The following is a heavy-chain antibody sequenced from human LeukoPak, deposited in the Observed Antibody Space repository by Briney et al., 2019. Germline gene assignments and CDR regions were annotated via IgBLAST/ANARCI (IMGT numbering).Heavy chain of an antibody. V-gene: IGHV5-51*01. J-gene: IGHJ4*02. CDR2: TYPGDSDT. CDR3: AIHAGYYDSSAYY. D-gene: IGHD3-22*01. CDR1: GSRFTSYW. Sequence: GASLKISCKGSGSRFTSYWIGWVRQMPGKGLEWMGITYPGDSDTRYSPSFQGQVTISADKSISTAYLQWSSLKASDTAMYYCAIHAGYYDSSAYYWGQGTLVTVSS.